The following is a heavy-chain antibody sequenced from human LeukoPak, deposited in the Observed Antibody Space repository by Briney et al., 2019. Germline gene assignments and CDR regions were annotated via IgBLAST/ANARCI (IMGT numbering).Heavy chain of an antibody. CDR2: IYYSGST. Sequence: SETLSLTCTVSGGSISSYYWSWIRQPPGKGLEWIGYIYYSGSTNYNPSLKSRVTISVDTSKNQFSLKLSSVTAADTAVYYCARGHPPYYDFWSGYYRSDYYYYMDVWGKGTTVTVSS. J-gene: IGHJ6*03. V-gene: IGHV4-59*01. CDR1: GGSISSYY. CDR3: ARGHPPYYDFWSGYYRSDYYYYMDV. D-gene: IGHD3-3*01.